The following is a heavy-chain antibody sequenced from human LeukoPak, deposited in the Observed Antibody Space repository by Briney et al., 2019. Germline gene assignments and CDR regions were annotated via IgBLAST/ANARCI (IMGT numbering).Heavy chain of an antibody. CDR3: ARGDTAMVGYYYYYYYMDV. V-gene: IGHV1-2*02. D-gene: IGHD5-18*01. CDR1: GYTFTGYY. CDR2: INPNSGGT. J-gene: IGHJ6*03. Sequence: ASVKVSCKASGYTFTGYYMHWVRQAPGQGLEWMVWINPNSGGTNYAQKFQGRVTMTRDTSISTAYMELSRLRSGDTAVYYCARGDTAMVGYYYYYYYMDVWGKGTTVTVSS.